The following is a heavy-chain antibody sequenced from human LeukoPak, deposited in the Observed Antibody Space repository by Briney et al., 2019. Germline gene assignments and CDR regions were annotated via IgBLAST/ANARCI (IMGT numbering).Heavy chain of an antibody. CDR2: LSGSGGST. J-gene: IGHJ3*02. D-gene: IGHD3-16*01. CDR1: GFTFSSYA. Sequence: PGGSLRLSCAASGFTFSSYAMSWVRQAPGKGLEWVSPLSGSGGSTYYADSVKGRFTISRDNSKNTLYLQMNSLRAEDTAVYYCAKDLTSGATRLAAMGTHAFDIWGQGTMVTVSS. CDR3: AKDLTSGATRLAAMGTHAFDI. V-gene: IGHV3-23*01.